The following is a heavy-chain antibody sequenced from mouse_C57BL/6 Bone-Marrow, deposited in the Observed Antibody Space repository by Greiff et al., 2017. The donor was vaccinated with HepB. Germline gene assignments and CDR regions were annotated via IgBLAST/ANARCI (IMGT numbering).Heavy chain of an antibody. D-gene: IGHD1-3*01. CDR1: GFTFSSYG. V-gene: IGHV5-6*02. J-gene: IGHJ4*01. Sequence: EVMLVESGGDLVKPGGSLKLSCAASGFTFSSYGMSWVRQTPDKRLEWVATISSGGSYTYYPDSVKGRFTISRDNAKNTLYLQMSSLKSEDTAMYYGASEGLIAMDYWGQGTSVTVSS. CDR3: ASEGLIAMDY. CDR2: ISSGGSYT.